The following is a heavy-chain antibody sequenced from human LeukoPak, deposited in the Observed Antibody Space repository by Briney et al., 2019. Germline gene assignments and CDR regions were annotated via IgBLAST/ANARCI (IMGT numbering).Heavy chain of an antibody. D-gene: IGHD6-19*01. CDR3: ASGLYSSGWYMYYFDY. J-gene: IGHJ4*02. V-gene: IGHV3-7*01. Sequence: GGSLRLSCAASGFAFSRYWMSWVRQAPGKGLEWVANIKKDGSEKYYVDSVKGRFTISRDNAKNSLYLQMNSLRAEDTAVYYCASGLYSSGWYMYYFDYWGQGTLVTVSS. CDR2: IKKDGSEK. CDR1: GFAFSRYW.